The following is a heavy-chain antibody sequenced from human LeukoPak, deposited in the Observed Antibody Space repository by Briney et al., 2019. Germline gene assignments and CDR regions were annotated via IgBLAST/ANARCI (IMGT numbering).Heavy chain of an antibody. D-gene: IGHD6-19*01. CDR3: ARVRVVQWLTNFDY. CDR1: GYTFTDYY. V-gene: IGHV1-2*02. CDR2: INPNSGDT. Sequence: ASVKVSCKASGYTFTDYYMHWVRQAPGQGLEWMGWINPNSGDTNYAQKFQGRVTMTRDTSISTAYMELSRLRSDDTAVYYCARVRVVQWLTNFDYWGQGTLVTVSS. J-gene: IGHJ4*02.